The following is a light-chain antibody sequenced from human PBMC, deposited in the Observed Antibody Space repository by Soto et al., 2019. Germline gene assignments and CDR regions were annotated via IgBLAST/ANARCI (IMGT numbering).Light chain of an antibody. V-gene: IGLV1-47*01. CDR3: AAWDDSLSGVV. Sequence: QSVLTQPPSASGPPGQRVTIFGSGSSSNIGSNYVYWYQQLPGTAPKLLIYRSNQRPSGVPDRFSGSKSGTSASLAISGLRSEDEADYYCAAWDDSLSGVVFGGGTKLTVL. J-gene: IGLJ2*01. CDR1: SSNIGSNY. CDR2: RSN.